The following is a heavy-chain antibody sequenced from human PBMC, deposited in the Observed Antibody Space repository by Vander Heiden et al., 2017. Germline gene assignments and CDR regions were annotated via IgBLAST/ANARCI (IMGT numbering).Heavy chain of an antibody. V-gene: IGHV1-18*01. CDR3: ARKKEQRPFDI. D-gene: IGHD1-1*01. Sequence: QVQLVQSGAEVKKPGASVKVSCKASGYTFTSYGISWVRQAPGQGLEWMGWISAYNGNTIEAQKLQGRVTMTTDTFTSTAYMKMSSMSSDDTAVYYFARKKEQRPFDIWGQGTMVTVSS. CDR2: ISAYNGNT. J-gene: IGHJ3*02. CDR1: GYTFTSYG.